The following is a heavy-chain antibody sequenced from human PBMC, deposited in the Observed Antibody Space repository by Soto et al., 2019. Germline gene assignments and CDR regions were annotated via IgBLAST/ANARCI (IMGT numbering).Heavy chain of an antibody. CDR3: TTNPWFGDYFFDN. CDR2: ITSSGLTT. Sequence: DVQLLESGGGLVQPGGSLRLSCAVSGFTSTTSPLSWVRQAPGKGLEWVSAITSSGLTTYYAASVKGRFTISRDNSDNPLSLQMSSLRDEDTAVYYCTTNPWFGDYFFDNWGQGVLVTVSS. D-gene: IGHD3-10*01. V-gene: IGHV3-23*01. CDR1: GFTSTTSP. J-gene: IGHJ4*02.